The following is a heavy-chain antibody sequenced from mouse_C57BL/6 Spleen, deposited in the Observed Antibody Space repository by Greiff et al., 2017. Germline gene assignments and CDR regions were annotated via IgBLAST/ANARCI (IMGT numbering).Heavy chain of an antibody. J-gene: IGHJ3*01. Sequence: QVQLQQPGAELVKPGASVKLSCKASGYTFTSYWMHWVKQRPGQGLEWIGMIHPNSGSTNYNEKFKSKATLTVDKSSSTAYMQLSSLTSEDSAVYYCARRDYDYDEAWFAYWGQGTRVTVSA. D-gene: IGHD2-4*01. CDR2: IHPNSGST. V-gene: IGHV1-64*01. CDR3: ARRDYDYDEAWFAY. CDR1: GYTFTSYW.